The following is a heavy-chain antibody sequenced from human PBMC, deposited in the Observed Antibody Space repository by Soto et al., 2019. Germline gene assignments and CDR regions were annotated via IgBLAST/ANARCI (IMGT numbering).Heavy chain of an antibody. CDR1: GFTFSGSA. V-gene: IGHV3-73*01. Sequence: GGSLRLSCAASGFTFSGSAFHWVRQASGKGLEWVGRIRSKANNYATAYAASVKGRFIISRDDSKNTAYLQMNSLKAEDTAVYYCTRFFDSGNYPSPFDYWGQGTLVTAPQ. CDR2: IRSKANNYAT. D-gene: IGHD1-26*01. CDR3: TRFFDSGNYPSPFDY. J-gene: IGHJ4*02.